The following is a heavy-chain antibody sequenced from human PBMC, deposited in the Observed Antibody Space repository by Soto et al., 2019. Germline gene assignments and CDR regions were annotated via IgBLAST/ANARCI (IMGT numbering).Heavy chain of an antibody. J-gene: IGHJ4*02. CDR1: GFTFSNAW. CDR3: AREVYSSSWPYFDY. CDR2: IYSGGST. Sequence: EVQLVESGGGLVKPGGSLRLSCAASGFTFSNAWMSWVRQAPGKGLEWVSVIYSGGSTYYADSVKGRFTISRDNSKNTLYLQMNSLRAEDTAVYYCAREVYSSSWPYFDYWGQGTLVTVSS. D-gene: IGHD6-13*01. V-gene: IGHV3-66*01.